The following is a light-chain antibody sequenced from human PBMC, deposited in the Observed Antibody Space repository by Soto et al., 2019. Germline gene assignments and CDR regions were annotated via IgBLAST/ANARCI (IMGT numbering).Light chain of an antibody. Sequence: EIVLTQSPGTLSLSPGERATLSCRASQSVSSSYLAWYQQTPGQAPGLLVYDTSYRATGVPDRFSGSGSGTDFTLTISRLEPEDSAVYYCQQYDSSPWTFGQGTKVEIK. CDR1: QSVSSSY. J-gene: IGKJ1*01. CDR3: QQYDSSPWT. V-gene: IGKV3-20*01. CDR2: DTS.